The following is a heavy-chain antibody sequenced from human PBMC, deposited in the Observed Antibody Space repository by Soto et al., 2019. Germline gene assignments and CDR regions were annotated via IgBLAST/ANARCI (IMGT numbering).Heavy chain of an antibody. CDR2: ISGSNNNI. CDR1: GFTFSSYA. D-gene: IGHD2-21*02. J-gene: IGHJ4*02. Sequence: GGSLRLSCAASGFTFSSYAMHWVRQAPGKGLEWISKISGSNNNIYYADSVRGRFTISRDNAKNSLYLQMNSLRAEDTAIYYCASERLCGADCYFFDNWGQGTQVTVSS. V-gene: IGHV3-48*04. CDR3: ASERLCGADCYFFDN.